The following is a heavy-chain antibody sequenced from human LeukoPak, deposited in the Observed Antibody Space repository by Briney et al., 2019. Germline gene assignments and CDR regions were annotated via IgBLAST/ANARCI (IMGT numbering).Heavy chain of an antibody. J-gene: IGHJ3*02. V-gene: IGHV4-59*01. CDR1: GGSISSYY. Sequence: SETLSLTCTVSGGSISSYYWSWIRQPPGKGLEWIGYIYYSGSTNYNPSLKSRVTISVDTSKNQFSLKLSSVTAADTAVYYCARGLYFFGAGCAFDIWGQGTMVTVSS. CDR2: IYYSGST. CDR3: ARGLYFFGAGCAFDI. D-gene: IGHD2/OR15-2a*01.